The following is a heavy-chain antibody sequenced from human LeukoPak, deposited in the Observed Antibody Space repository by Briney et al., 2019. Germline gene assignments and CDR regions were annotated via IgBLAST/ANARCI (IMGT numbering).Heavy chain of an antibody. D-gene: IGHD6-13*01. Sequence: GGSLRLSCLVSGYTVSSNYMSWVGQAPGKGVEGVSVIYSGGSTYYADSVKGRFTISRDSSKNTVFLQMNSLRAEDTAVYYCARGGYSSSWSNWGQGTLVTVSS. V-gene: IGHV3-66*01. CDR1: GYTVSSNY. CDR3: ARGGYSSSWSN. CDR2: IYSGGST. J-gene: IGHJ4*02.